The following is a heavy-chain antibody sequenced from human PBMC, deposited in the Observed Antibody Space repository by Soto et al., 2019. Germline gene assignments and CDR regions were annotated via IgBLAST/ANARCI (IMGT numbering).Heavy chain of an antibody. CDR1: GDSVTFGHHY. V-gene: IGHV4-61*01. Sequence: QVHLQESGPGLVKPSGTLSLICIVSGDSVTFGHHYWSWIRQPPGKGLESIGHIFFTGATNYSPSLKSRVTMSVDSSKSQFSLNLTSVTAADSAIYYCARARPDSAGSSLGRRLDVWGQGTTVTVSS. CDR2: IFFTGAT. CDR3: ARARPDSAGSSLGRRLDV. D-gene: IGHD3-10*01. J-gene: IGHJ6*02.